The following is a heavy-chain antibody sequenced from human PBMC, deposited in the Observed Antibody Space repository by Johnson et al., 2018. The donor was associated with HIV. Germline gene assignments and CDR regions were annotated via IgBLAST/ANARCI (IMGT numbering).Heavy chain of an antibody. D-gene: IGHD2-15*01. CDR2: IKSKTDGGTT. J-gene: IGHJ3*02. CDR1: GFTFSNAW. Sequence: VQLVESGGGVVQPGRSLRLSCAASGFTFSNAWMSWVRQAPGKGLEWVGRIKSKTDGGTTDYAAPVKGRFTISSDDSKNTLYLQMNSLRAEDTAVYYCAKDRQRSPDIVVVVAAGRVIDIWGQGTMVTVSS. V-gene: IGHV3-15*01. CDR3: AKDRQRSPDIVVVVAAGRVIDI.